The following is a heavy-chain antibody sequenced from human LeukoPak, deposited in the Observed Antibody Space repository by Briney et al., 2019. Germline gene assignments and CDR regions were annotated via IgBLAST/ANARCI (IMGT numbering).Heavy chain of an antibody. V-gene: IGHV3-7*01. CDR1: GFTFRNYW. CDR3: AREAYSVYDYLDY. D-gene: IGHD5/OR15-5a*01. J-gene: IGHJ4*02. Sequence: GGPLRLSCAASGFTFRNYWMGWVRQAPGKGLEWVANTKPDGSAEYYADSVRGRFTTSRDNANNLLYLQMNRLRAEDTAVYYCAREAYSVYDYLDYWGQGILVTVSS. CDR2: TKPDGSAE.